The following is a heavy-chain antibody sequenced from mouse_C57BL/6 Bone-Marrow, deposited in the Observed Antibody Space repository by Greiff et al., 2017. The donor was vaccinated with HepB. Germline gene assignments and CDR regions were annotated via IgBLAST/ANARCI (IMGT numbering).Heavy chain of an antibody. CDR2: IRLKSDNYAT. CDR3: TRGYGYDEAMDY. D-gene: IGHD2-2*01. Sequence: EVKLMESGGGLVQPGGSMKLSCVASGFTFSNYWMNWVRQSPEKGLEWVAQIRLKSDNYATHYAESVKGRFTISRDDSKSSVYLQMNNLRAEDTGIYYCTRGYGYDEAMDYWGQGTSVTVSS. V-gene: IGHV6-3*01. J-gene: IGHJ4*01. CDR1: GFTFSNYW.